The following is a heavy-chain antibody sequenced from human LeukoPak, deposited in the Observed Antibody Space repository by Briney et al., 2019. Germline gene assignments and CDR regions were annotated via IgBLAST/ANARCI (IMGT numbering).Heavy chain of an antibody. Sequence: SETLSLTCAVYGGSFSGYYWSWIRQPPGKGLEWIGEINHSGSTNYNPSLKSRVTISVDTSKNQFSLKLSSVTAADTAVYYCAREPPRGYSYGRHNWFDPWGQGTLVTVSS. CDR2: INHSGST. J-gene: IGHJ5*02. D-gene: IGHD5-18*01. CDR3: AREPPRGYSYGRHNWFDP. V-gene: IGHV4-34*01. CDR1: GGSFSGYY.